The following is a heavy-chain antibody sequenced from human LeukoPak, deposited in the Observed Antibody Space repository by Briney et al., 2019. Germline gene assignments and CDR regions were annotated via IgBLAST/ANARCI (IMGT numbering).Heavy chain of an antibody. J-gene: IGHJ4*02. CDR2: INHSGST. V-gene: IGHV4-34*01. CDR1: GVSFSGYY. CDR3: ASNRIFDY. Sequence: SETLSLTCAVYGVSFSGYYWSWIRQPPGKGLEWIGEINHSGSTNYNPSLKSRVTISVDTSKNQFPLKLSSVTAADTAVYYCASNRIFDYWGQGTLVTVSS. D-gene: IGHD1-14*01.